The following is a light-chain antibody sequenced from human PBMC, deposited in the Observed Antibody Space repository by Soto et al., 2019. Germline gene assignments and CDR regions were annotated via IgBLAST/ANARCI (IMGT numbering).Light chain of an antibody. Sequence: IQMTQYPYSLSASVGDRVTITCRSSQRISTSLNWYQQKPGKAPDLLIYAASHLQSGVPSRFSGSGSGTDFTLTISSLQPEDFATYYCQQSYSSPQMYTFGQGTKLEIK. CDR1: QRISTS. J-gene: IGKJ2*01. V-gene: IGKV1-39*01. CDR2: AAS. CDR3: QQSYSSPQMYT.